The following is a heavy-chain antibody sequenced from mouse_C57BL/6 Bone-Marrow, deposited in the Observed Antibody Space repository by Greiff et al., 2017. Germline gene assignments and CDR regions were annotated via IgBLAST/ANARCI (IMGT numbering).Heavy chain of an antibody. CDR2: IYPGDGDT. Sequence: AEPGASVKISCKASGYAFSSSWMNWVKQRPGQGLEWIGRIYPGDGDTNYNGKFKGKATLTADKSSSTAYMQLSSLTSEDSAVYFCARGYRSYGVLYYCDYWGQGTTLTGSS. CDR3: ARGYRSYGVLYYCDY. D-gene: IGHD1-1*01. V-gene: IGHV1-82*01. J-gene: IGHJ2*01. CDR1: GYAFSSSW.